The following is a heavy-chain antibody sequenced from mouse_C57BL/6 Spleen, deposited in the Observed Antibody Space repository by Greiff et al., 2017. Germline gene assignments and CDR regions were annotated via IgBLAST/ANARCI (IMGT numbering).Heavy chain of an antibody. CDR3: ARPYGNYDYAMDY. CDR1: GYTFTDYY. CDR2: INPNNGGT. D-gene: IGHD2-1*01. J-gene: IGHJ4*01. V-gene: IGHV1-26*01. Sequence: VQLQQSGPELVKPGASVKISCKASGYTFTDYYMNWVKQSHGKSLEWIGDINPNNGGTSYNQKFKGKATLTVDKSSSTAYMELRSLTSADSAVYYCARPYGNYDYAMDYWGQGTSVTVSS.